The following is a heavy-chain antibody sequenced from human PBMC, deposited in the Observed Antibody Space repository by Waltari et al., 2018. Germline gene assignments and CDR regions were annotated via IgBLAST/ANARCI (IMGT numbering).Heavy chain of an antibody. Sequence: QGQLVQSGGEVKRPGASVKISCKASGYRFISYGISWVRQAPGQGLEWMGWNSTYDGNTKNVQKFQGRITMTTDTSTQTTYMEIRSLRSDDTAIYFCAREKDTALEAGAFDIWGQGTRVTVSS. CDR2: NSTYDGNT. CDR3: AREKDTALEAGAFDI. V-gene: IGHV1-18*01. CDR1: GYRFISYG. J-gene: IGHJ3*02. D-gene: IGHD5-18*01.